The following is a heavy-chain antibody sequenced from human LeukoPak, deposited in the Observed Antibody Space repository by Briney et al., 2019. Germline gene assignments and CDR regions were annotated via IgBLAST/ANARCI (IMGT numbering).Heavy chain of an antibody. V-gene: IGHV4-31*03. CDR1: GGSISSGGYY. Sequence: SETLSLTCTVSGGSISSGGYYWSWIRQHPGKGLEWIGYIYYSGSTYYNPSLKSRVTISVYTSKNPFSLKLSSVTSADPALYYCGREGGGEYYGFWSSYYNRYFDYWGQGTLVTGSS. CDR2: IYYSGST. D-gene: IGHD3-3*01. J-gene: IGHJ4*02. CDR3: GREGGGEYYGFWSSYYNRYFDY.